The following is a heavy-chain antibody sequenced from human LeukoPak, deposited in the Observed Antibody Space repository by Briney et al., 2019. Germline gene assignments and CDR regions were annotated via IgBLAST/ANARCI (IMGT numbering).Heavy chain of an antibody. CDR3: ARDSSSFRNDAFDI. Sequence: GGSLRLSCAASGFTFSTYAMRWVRQAPGKGLEWVSAISGSSGRTYYADSVKGRFTISRDNSKNTLWLQMNSLKGEDTAVYYCARDSSSFRNDAFDIWGQGTMVTVSS. J-gene: IGHJ3*02. CDR2: ISGSSGRT. D-gene: IGHD6-13*01. V-gene: IGHV3-23*01. CDR1: GFTFSTYA.